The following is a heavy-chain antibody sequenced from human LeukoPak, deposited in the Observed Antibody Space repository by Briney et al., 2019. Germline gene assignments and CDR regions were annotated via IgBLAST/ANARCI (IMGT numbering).Heavy chain of an antibody. J-gene: IGHJ4*02. V-gene: IGHV1-2*02. D-gene: IGHD4-17*01. Sequence: ASVKVSCKASGYTFTGHYMHWVRQAPGQGLGWMGWINPNSGGTNYAQKFQGRVTMTRDTSISTAYMELSRLRSDDTAVYYCARDRVRTTALIDYWGQGTLVAVSS. CDR1: GYTFTGHY. CDR3: ARDRVRTTALIDY. CDR2: INPNSGGT.